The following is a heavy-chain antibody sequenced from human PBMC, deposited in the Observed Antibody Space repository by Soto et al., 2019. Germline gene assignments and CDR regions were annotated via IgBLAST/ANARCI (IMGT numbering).Heavy chain of an antibody. Sequence: QVQLLESGGGVVQPGRSLRLSCAASGFTFSSYGMHWVRQAPGRGLEWVAVISYDGSNKYYADSVKGRFTISRDNSKNKLYLQMNSLRAEDTAVYYCATYAGYGDHGDWFDPWGQGTLVTVSS. CDR3: ATYAGYGDHGDWFDP. V-gene: IGHV3-30*03. J-gene: IGHJ5*01. D-gene: IGHD4-17*01. CDR1: GFTFSSYG. CDR2: ISYDGSNK.